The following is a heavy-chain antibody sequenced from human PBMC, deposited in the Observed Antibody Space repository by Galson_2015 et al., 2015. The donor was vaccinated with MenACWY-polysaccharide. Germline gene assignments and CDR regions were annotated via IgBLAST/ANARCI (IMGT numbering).Heavy chain of an antibody. Sequence: SLRLSCAASGFTFSNYAMSWVRQAPGEGREWVSTIGGSGSNTHYADSVKGRFTISRDNSKNTLSLQMNSLRAEDTAVYYCARVRYSTGKYQFDYWGQGTLVAVSS. CDR1: GFTFSNYA. D-gene: IGHD2-2*01. J-gene: IGHJ4*02. CDR3: ARVRYSTGKYQFDY. V-gene: IGHV3-23*01. CDR2: IGGSGSNT.